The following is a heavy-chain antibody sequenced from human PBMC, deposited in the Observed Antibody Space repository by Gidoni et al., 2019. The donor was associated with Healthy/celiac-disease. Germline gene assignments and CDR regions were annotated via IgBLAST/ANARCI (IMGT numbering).Heavy chain of an antibody. CDR2: ISYDGSNK. D-gene: IGHD2-21*01. CDR3: AKQHRVYSGSYYYYYGMDV. J-gene: IGHJ6*02. V-gene: IGHV3-30*18. CDR1: GFTFSSYR. Sequence: QVQLVESGGGVVQPGRSLRLSCAASGFTFSSYRMHWVGQAPGKGLEWVAVISYDGSNKYYADSVKGRFTISRDNSKNTLYLQMNSLRAEDTAVYYCAKQHRVYSGSYYYYYGMDVWGQGTTVTVSS.